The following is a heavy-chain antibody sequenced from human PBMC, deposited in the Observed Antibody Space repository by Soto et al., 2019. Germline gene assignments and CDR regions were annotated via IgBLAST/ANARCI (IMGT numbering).Heavy chain of an antibody. J-gene: IGHJ4*02. D-gene: IGHD3-22*01. CDR1: GGSVSSGSYY. CDR3: ARGGGYYSPFDY. V-gene: IGHV4-61*01. Sequence: LSLTCTVSGGSVSSGSYYWSWIRQPPGKGLEWIGYLYYSGSTNYNPSLKSRVTISVDTSKSQFSLKLSSVTAADTAVYYCARGGGYYSPFDYWGQGTLVTVSS. CDR2: LYYSGST.